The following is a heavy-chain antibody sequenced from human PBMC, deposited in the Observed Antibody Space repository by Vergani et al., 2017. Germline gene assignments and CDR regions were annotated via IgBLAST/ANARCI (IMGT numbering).Heavy chain of an antibody. CDR1: GFTFSSYG. CDR3: ARDGGLRYCDWLSFSSYGMDV. V-gene: IGHV3-30*02. J-gene: IGHJ6*02. CDR2: IRYDGSNK. D-gene: IGHD3-9*01. Sequence: QVQLVESGGGVVQPGGSLRLSCAASGFTFSSYGMHWVRQAPGKGLEWVAFIRYDGSNKYYADSVKGRFTISRDNSKNTLYLQMNSLRAEDTAVYYCARDGGLRYCDWLSFSSYGMDVWGQGTTVTVSS.